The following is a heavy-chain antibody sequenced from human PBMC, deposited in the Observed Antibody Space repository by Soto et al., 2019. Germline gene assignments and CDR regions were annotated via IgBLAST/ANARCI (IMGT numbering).Heavy chain of an antibody. CDR2: IYHSGST. Sequence: QVQLQESGPGLVKPSGTLSLTCAVSGGSISSSNWWSWVRQPPGKGLEWIGEIYHSGSTNYNPSLKRRVTISVDKSKNQFSLKLSSVTAADTAVYYCARTQRSPYYYDSSGYYYGGGFDYWGQGTLVTVSS. V-gene: IGHV4-4*02. CDR3: ARTQRSPYYYDSSGYYYGGGFDY. D-gene: IGHD3-22*01. J-gene: IGHJ4*02. CDR1: GGSISSSNW.